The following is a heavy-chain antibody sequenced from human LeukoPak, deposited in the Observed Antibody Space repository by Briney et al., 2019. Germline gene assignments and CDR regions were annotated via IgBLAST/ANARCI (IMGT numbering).Heavy chain of an antibody. D-gene: IGHD6-19*01. CDR2: ISGSGNTI. CDR1: GFTFSTYI. CDR3: AREKSSIYYYYGMDV. J-gene: IGHJ6*02. Sequence: HPGRSLRLSCAASGFTFSTYIINWVRQAPGKGLEWVSYISGSGNTIYYADSVKGRFTVSRDNAKNSLFLQMNSLRAEDTAVYYCAREKSSIYYYYGMDVWGQGTTVTVSS. V-gene: IGHV3-48*01.